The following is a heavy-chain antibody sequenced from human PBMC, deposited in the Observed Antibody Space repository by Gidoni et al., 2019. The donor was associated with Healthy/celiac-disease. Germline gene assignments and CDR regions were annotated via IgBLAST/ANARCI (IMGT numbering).Heavy chain of an antibody. Sequence: EVQLVESGGGLVQPGRSLRLSCAASGFTFDDYAMHWVRQAPGKGLEWVSGISWNSGSIGYADSVKGRFTISRDNAKNSLYLQMNSLRAEDTALYYCAKAPHVSAGEFDPWGQGTLVTVSS. CDR3: AKAPHVSAGEFDP. CDR1: GFTFDDYA. D-gene: IGHD3-16*01. CDR2: ISWNSGSI. V-gene: IGHV3-9*01. J-gene: IGHJ5*02.